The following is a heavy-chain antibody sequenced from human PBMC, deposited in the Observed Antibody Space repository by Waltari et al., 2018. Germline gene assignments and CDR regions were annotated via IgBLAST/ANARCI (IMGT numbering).Heavy chain of an antibody. Sequence: VQLLESGGGVVQPGTSLRLSCAASGFTFNDYAMEWVRQAPGNGLGWFSGINWNSGNIDYADSVNGRFTISRDNAKNSLYLQMNSLRVEDTALYYCVRTGYSGNYYYFDFWGQGTLVTVSS. V-gene: IGHV3-9*01. CDR1: GFTFNDYA. D-gene: IGHD4-4*01. CDR3: VRTGYSGNYYYFDF. CDR2: INWNSGNI. J-gene: IGHJ4*02.